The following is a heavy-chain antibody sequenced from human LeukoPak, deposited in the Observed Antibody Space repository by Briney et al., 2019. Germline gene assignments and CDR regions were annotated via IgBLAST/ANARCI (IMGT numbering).Heavy chain of an antibody. D-gene: IGHD1-26*01. CDR1: GGTFSSYA. V-gene: IGHV1-69*01. CDR2: IIPIFGTA. J-gene: IGHJ5*02. Sequence: SVKVSCKASGGTFSSYAISWVRQAPGQGLEWMGGIIPIFGTANYAQKFQGRVTITADESTSTAYMELSSLRSEDTAVYYYARVGPYSGSYGGWFDPWGQGTLVTVSS. CDR3: ARVGPYSGSYGGWFDP.